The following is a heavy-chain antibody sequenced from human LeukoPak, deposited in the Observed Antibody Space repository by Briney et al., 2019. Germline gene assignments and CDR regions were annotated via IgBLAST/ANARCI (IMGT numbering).Heavy chain of an antibody. Sequence: GGSLRLSCAASGFTFSSYSMNRVRQAPGKGLEWVSYISSSSSTIYYADSVKGRFTISRDNAKNSLYLQMNSLRAEDTAVYYCARGPYVASSDYWGQGTLVTVSS. CDR3: ARGPYVASSDY. J-gene: IGHJ4*02. D-gene: IGHD2-15*01. CDR1: GFTFSSYS. V-gene: IGHV3-48*01. CDR2: ISSSSSTI.